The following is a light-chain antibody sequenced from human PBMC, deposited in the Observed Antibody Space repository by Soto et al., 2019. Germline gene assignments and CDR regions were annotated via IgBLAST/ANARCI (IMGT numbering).Light chain of an antibody. V-gene: IGLV2-11*01. Sequence: QSVLTQPRSVSGSPGQSVTISCTGTSSDVGGYNYVSWYQQHPGKAPKLMIYDVSKRPSGVPDRFSGSKSGNTASLTISGLQAEDKADYYCCSYAGSYTFGVVFGGGTKVTVL. CDR3: CSYAGSYTFGVV. J-gene: IGLJ2*01. CDR2: DVS. CDR1: SSDVGGYNY.